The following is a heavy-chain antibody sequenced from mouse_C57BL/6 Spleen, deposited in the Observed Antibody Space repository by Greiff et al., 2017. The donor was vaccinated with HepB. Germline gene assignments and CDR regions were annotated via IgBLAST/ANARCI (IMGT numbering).Heavy chain of an antibody. CDR1: GYTFTSYW. J-gene: IGHJ2*01. V-gene: IGHV1-55*01. D-gene: IGHD1-1*01. CDR3: AREAPYYGSSYGDY. Sequence: QVQLKQPGAELVKPGASVKMSCKASGYTFTSYWITWVKQRPGQGLEWIGDIYPGSGSTNYNEKFKSKATLTVDTSSSTAYMQLSSLTSEDSAVYYCAREAPYYGSSYGDYWGQGTTLTVSS. CDR2: IYPGSGST.